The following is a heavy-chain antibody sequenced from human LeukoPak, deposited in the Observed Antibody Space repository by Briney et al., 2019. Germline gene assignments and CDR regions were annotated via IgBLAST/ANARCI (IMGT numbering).Heavy chain of an antibody. CDR3: AREGPHSGTYYVDY. CDR1: GFTFSSYS. D-gene: IGHD1-26*01. CDR2: ISSSSSTI. V-gene: IGHV3-48*01. J-gene: IGHJ4*02. Sequence: GGSMRLSCAASGFTFSSYSMNWVRQAPGKGLEWVSYISSSSSTIYYADSLKGRFSISRDNAKNSLYLQMNNLRAEDTAVYYCAREGPHSGTYYVDYWGQGTLVTVSS.